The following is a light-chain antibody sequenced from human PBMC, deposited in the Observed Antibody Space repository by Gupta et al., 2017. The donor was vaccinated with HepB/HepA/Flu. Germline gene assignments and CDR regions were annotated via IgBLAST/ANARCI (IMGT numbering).Light chain of an antibody. J-gene: IGKJ4*01. V-gene: IGKV3-11*01. CDR2: DAS. CDR1: QSISNF. Sequence: EIVLTQSPATLSLSPGERTTLSCRASQSISNFLDWYQQKPGQAPRLIIYDASDSANSITVRFSGSGYLKDFSLTSSHREAEDFALYYEQQRSNWITFGGGTKVEIK. CDR3: QQRSNWIT.